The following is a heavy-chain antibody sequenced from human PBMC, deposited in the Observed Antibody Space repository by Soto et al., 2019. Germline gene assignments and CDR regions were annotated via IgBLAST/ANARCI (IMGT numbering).Heavy chain of an antibody. CDR3: ATEGKLRQSGYWYYDALDV. Sequence: EVQLLESGGGLVQPGGSLRLSCAASGFTFSTYGLTWVRQAPGKVLEWVSDMSGSGDDTYYADSVKGRFTISRDNSKNSLYLQMNSLRAEDTAIYYGATEGKLRQSGYWYYDALDVWCQGTTVTVSS. D-gene: IGHD3-16*01. CDR1: GFTFSTYG. J-gene: IGHJ6*02. CDR2: MSGSGDDT. V-gene: IGHV3-23*01.